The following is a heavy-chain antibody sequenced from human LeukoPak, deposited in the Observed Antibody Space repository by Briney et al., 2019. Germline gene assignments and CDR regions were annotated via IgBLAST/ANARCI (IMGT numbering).Heavy chain of an antibody. Sequence: ASVKVSCKASGDTFTGSYMHWVRQAPGHGLEWMGWINPNSGGTNYAQKFRGRVTMTRDTSISTAYMELSRLRSDDTAVYYCAGSLRYFDWLSPDAYGMDVRGQGTTVTVSS. J-gene: IGHJ6*02. D-gene: IGHD3-9*01. CDR2: INPNSGGT. CDR3: AGSLRYFDWLSPDAYGMDV. V-gene: IGHV1-2*02. CDR1: GDTFTGSY.